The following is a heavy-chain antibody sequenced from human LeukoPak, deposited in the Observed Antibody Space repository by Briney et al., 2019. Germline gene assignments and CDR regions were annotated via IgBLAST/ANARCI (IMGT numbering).Heavy chain of an antibody. J-gene: IGHJ4*02. CDR3: ARGVSSWYARFDY. CDR1: GGSFSGYY. Sequence: PSETLPLTCAVYGGSFSGYYWSWIRQPPGKGLEWIGEINHSGSTNYNPSLKSRVTISVDTSKNQFSLKLSSVTAADTAVYYCARGVSSWYARFDYWGQGTLVTVSS. CDR2: INHSGST. D-gene: IGHD6-13*01. V-gene: IGHV4-34*01.